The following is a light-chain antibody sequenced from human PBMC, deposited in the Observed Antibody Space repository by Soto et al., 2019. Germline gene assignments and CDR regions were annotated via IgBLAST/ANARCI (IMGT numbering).Light chain of an antibody. CDR3: QQTYSTPVT. V-gene: IGKV1-39*01. J-gene: IGKJ5*01. CDR1: HRIESY. Sequence: VKMTRYLSSLSEPIGGGGTITCRPSHRIESYFNWYHQNPGKAPKLLITGASSLQSGVPSRFSGSRSETDFTLTFSGLQPADFGTYVCQQTYSTPVTFGQRTRLE. CDR2: GAS.